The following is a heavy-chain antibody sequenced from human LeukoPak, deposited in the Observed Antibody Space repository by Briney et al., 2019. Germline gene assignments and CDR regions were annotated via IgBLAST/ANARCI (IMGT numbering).Heavy chain of an antibody. Sequence: PGGSLRLSCAASGFTFSTYWMHWVRQAPGEGLVWVSRIKSDGSDTSYADSVKGRFTISRDNAKNSLYLQMNSLRAEDTAVYYCARLVHHYDYVWGSYRLNWFDPWGQGTLVTVSS. V-gene: IGHV3-74*01. D-gene: IGHD3-16*02. CDR2: IKSDGSDT. CDR1: GFTFSTYW. CDR3: ARLVHHYDYVWGSYRLNWFDP. J-gene: IGHJ5*02.